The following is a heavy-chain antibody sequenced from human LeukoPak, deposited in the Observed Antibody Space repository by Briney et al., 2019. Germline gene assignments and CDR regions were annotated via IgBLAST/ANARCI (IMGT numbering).Heavy chain of an antibody. Sequence: GGSLRLSCAASGFTFSSYGMHWVRQAPGKGLEWVAVIWYDGSNKYYADSVKGRFTISRDNSKNTLYLQMNSLRAEDTAVYYCARDTSSGWYPRYCMDVWGQGTTVTVSS. CDR3: ARDTSSGWYPRYCMDV. D-gene: IGHD6-19*01. CDR2: IWYDGSNK. V-gene: IGHV3-33*01. CDR1: GFTFSSYG. J-gene: IGHJ6*02.